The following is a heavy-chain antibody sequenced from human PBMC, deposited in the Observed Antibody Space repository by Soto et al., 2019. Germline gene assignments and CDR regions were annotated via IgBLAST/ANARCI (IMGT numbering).Heavy chain of an antibody. Sequence: ASVKVSCKVSGYTLTELSMHWVRQAPGKGLEWMGGFDPEDGETIYAQKFQGRVTMTGDTSTDTAYMELSSLRSEDTAVYYCATFPITIFGVVATNFDYWGQGTLVTVSS. CDR1: GYTLTELS. D-gene: IGHD3-3*01. J-gene: IGHJ4*02. CDR3: ATFPITIFGVVATNFDY. V-gene: IGHV1-24*01. CDR2: FDPEDGET.